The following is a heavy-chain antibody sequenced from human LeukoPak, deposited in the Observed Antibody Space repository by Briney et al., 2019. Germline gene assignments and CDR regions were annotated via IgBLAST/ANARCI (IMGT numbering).Heavy chain of an antibody. V-gene: IGHV1-69*02. CDR3: VRALRGYSGYDPYNWFDP. CDR1: GGTFSSYT. J-gene: IGHJ5*02. Sequence: SVKVSCKASGGTFSSYTISWVRQAPGQGLEWMGRIIPILGIANYAQKFQGRVTITADKSTSTAYMELSSLRSEDTAVYYCVRALRGYSGYDPYNWFDPWGQGTLVTVSS. D-gene: IGHD5-12*01. CDR2: IIPILGIA.